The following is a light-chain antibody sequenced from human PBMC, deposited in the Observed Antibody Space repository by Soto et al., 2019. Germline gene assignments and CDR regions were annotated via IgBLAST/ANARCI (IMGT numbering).Light chain of an antibody. J-gene: IGKJ5*01. Sequence: EIVFTQSPATLSFSPGGKATLPRRDSQSVSSYLAWYQQKPGQAPRLLIYDASNRAADITARFSGSGSGKEFTLNISRLEPEYFGVYYCQQRSIWLPITFGQGTRLEI. CDR1: QSVSSY. V-gene: IGKV3-11*01. CDR2: DAS. CDR3: QQRSIWLPIT.